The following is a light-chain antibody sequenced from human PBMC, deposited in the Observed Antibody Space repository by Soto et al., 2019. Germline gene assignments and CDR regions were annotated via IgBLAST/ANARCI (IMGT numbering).Light chain of an antibody. J-gene: IGLJ1*01. CDR2: EVS. V-gene: IGLV2-14*01. CDR1: SSDVGSYDH. Sequence: QSVLTQPASVSGSPGQSITISCSGTSSDVGSYDHVAWYQQFPGKTPKLMIYEVSNRPSGVSSRFSGSKSGNTASLTISGLQAEDEADYYCIPYTGSSTSYVFGSGTKV. CDR3: IPYTGSSTSYV.